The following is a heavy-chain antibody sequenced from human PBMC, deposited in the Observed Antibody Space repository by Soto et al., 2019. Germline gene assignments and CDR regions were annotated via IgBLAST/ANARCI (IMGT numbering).Heavy chain of an antibody. CDR1: GGSISSYY. J-gene: IGHJ6*02. Sequence: SETLSLTCTVSGGSISSYYWSWIRQPPGKGLEWIGYIYYSGSTNCNPSLKSRVTISVDTSKNQFSLKLSSVTAADTAVYYCARDLGRFGEDYYYYGMDVWGQGTTVTVSS. CDR2: IYYSGST. CDR3: ARDLGRFGEDYYYYGMDV. V-gene: IGHV4-59*13. D-gene: IGHD3-10*01.